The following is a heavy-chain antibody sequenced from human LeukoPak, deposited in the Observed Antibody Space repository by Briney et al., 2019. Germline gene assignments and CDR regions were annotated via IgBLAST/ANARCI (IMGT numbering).Heavy chain of an antibody. D-gene: IGHD3-22*01. CDR2: IIPIFGTA. Sequence: SVKVSCKASGGTFSSYAISWVRQAPGQGLEWMGGIIPIFGTANYAQKFQGRVTITADESTSTAYMELSSLRSEDTAVYYCDWYYYDSSGYYYFDYWGQGTLVTVSS. J-gene: IGHJ4*02. V-gene: IGHV1-69*13. CDR3: DWYYYDSSGYYYFDY. CDR1: GGTFSSYA.